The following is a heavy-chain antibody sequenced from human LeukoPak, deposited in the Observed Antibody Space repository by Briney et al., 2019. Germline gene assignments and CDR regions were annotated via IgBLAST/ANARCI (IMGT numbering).Heavy chain of an antibody. D-gene: IGHD1-14*01. Sequence: GGSLRLSRAVSGFTFSDFGMHWVRQAPGKGLEYVAAISGNGGSTYHAASVRGRFTISRDNSKNMLYLQMGSLIAEDTAVYYCAKTGFQWGYYFYYMDVWGKGTTVTVSS. CDR3: AKTGFQWGYYFYYMDV. CDR1: GFTFSDFG. V-gene: IGHV3-64*02. J-gene: IGHJ6*03. CDR2: ISGNGGST.